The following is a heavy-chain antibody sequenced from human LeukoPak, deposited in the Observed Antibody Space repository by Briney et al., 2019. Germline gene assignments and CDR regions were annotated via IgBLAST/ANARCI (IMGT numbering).Heavy chain of an antibody. CDR2: INSDGSST. J-gene: IGHJ3*01. Sequence: GGSLRLSCVASGFTFSTYSMHWVRQVPGKGLVWVSRINSDGSSTGYADSVKGRFTISRDNSKNTLYLQLNSLRAEDTAVYYCARRYCSTCPTGHAFDLWGQGTVVTVSS. CDR3: ARRYCSTCPTGHAFDL. D-gene: IGHD2-2*01. V-gene: IGHV3-74*01. CDR1: GFTFSTYS.